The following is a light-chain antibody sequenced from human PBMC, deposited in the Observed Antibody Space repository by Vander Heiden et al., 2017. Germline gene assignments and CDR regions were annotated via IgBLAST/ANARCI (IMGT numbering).Light chain of an antibody. CDR1: QSVLYSSNNKNY. V-gene: IGKV4-1*01. Sequence: DIVMTQSPDSLAVSLGERATINCKSSQSVLYSSNNKNYLAWYQQKPGQPPKLLIYWASTRESGVPDRFSGSGSGTDFTLTISSLQAEDVAIYYCQQDVNTPQDFGGGTKVEIK. CDR3: QQDVNTPQD. CDR2: WAS. J-gene: IGKJ4*01.